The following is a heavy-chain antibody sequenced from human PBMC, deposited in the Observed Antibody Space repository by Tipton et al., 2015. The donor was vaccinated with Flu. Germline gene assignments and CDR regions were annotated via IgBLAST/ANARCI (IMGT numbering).Heavy chain of an antibody. D-gene: IGHD4-11*01. V-gene: IGHV4-38-2*02. CDR1: GDSMRRDYF. Sequence: TLSLTCTVSGDSMRRDYFWGWIRQAPGKGLEWIGDIHYSGSPHYNPSLKSRVTISVDTSKNQFSLRVSSVTAADTAVYFCARRDFSNYVSEPRNWFDFWGQGTLVTVSS. J-gene: IGHJ5*01. CDR3: ARRDFSNYVSEPRNWFDF. CDR2: IHYSGSP.